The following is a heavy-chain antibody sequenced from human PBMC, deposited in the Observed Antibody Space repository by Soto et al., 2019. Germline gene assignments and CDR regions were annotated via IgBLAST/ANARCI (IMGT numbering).Heavy chain of an antibody. Sequence: SLRLSCAASGFRFGDYSMNWVRQAPGKGLEWVAVISHDGSDRYYVDSVKGRFTISRDNSKNTLFLQMNSLGAEDTAVYYCARIGYGYSYGQGFDYWGQGTPVTVSS. CDR3: ARIGYGYSYGQGFDY. D-gene: IGHD5-18*01. V-gene: IGHV3-30-3*01. J-gene: IGHJ4*02. CDR1: GFRFGDYS. CDR2: ISHDGSDR.